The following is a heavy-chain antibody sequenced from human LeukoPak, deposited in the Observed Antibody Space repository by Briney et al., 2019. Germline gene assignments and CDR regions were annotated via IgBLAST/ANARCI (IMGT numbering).Heavy chain of an antibody. Sequence: PGGSLRLSCATSGFTFSEYWMNWVRQAPGKGLEWVASISEDGTTTYYLDSVEGRFTVSRDTAKTSLFLQMDTLRVEDTAVYYCARDPLRGDGGAFDHWGQGTQVTVSS. V-gene: IGHV3-7*01. J-gene: IGHJ4*02. D-gene: IGHD3-16*01. CDR2: ISEDGTTT. CDR3: ARDPLRGDGGAFDH. CDR1: GFTFSEYW.